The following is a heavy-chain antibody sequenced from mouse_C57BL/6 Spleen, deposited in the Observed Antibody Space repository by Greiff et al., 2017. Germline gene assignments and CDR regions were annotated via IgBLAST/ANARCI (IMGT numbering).Heavy chain of an antibody. CDR1: GYTFTSYG. Sequence: VQLQESGAELARPGASVKLSCKASGYTFTSYGISWVKQRTGQGLEWIGEIYPRSGNTYYNEKFKGKATLTADKSSSTAYMELRSLTSEDSAVYFCARRDYGNYGYFDYWGQGTTLTVSS. CDR3: ARRDYGNYGYFDY. V-gene: IGHV1-81*01. CDR2: IYPRSGNT. D-gene: IGHD2-1*01. J-gene: IGHJ2*01.